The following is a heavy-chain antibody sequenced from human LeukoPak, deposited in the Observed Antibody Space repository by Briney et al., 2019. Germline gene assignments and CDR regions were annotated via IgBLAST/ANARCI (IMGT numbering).Heavy chain of an antibody. CDR2: ISGSGGST. V-gene: IGHV3-23*01. J-gene: IGHJ4*02. CDR3: AGGSYYRGFDY. D-gene: IGHD1-26*01. CDR1: GFTFNNYA. Sequence: HAGGSLRLSCAASGFTFNNYAMSWVRQAPGKGLEWVSVISGSGGSTYYADSVKGRFTISRDNSKNTLYLQMNSLRAEDTAVYYCAGGSYYRGFDYWGQGTLVTVSS.